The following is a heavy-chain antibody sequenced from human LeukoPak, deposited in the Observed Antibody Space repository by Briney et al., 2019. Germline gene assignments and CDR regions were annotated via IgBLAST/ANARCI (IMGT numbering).Heavy chain of an antibody. D-gene: IGHD2-2*01. J-gene: IGHJ4*02. CDR3: ARESHCSSTSCLGFFSY. CDR2: ISAYNGNT. CDR1: GYTFTSYG. Sequence: ASVKVSCKASGYTFTSYGISWVRQAPGQGLEWMGWISAYNGNTNYAQKLQGRVTMTTDTSTSTAYMELRSLRSDDTAVYYCARESHCSSTSCLGFFSYWGQGTLVTVSS. V-gene: IGHV1-18*01.